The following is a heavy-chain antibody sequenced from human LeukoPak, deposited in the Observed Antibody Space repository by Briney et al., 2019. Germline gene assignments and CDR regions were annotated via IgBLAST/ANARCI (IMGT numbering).Heavy chain of an antibody. CDR3: ARQTSANWFDP. J-gene: IGHJ5*02. V-gene: IGHV4-4*07. CDR1: GGSISSYY. CDR2: IYTSGST. Sequence: SETLSLTCTVSGGSISSYYWSWIRQPAGKGLEWIGRIYTSGSTDYNPSLKSRVTISVDTSKNQFSLKLSSVTAADTAVYYCARQTSANWFDPWGQGTLVTVSS.